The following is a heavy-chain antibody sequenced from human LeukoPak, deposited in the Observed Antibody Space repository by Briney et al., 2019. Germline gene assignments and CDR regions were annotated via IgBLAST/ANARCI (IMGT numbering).Heavy chain of an antibody. CDR1: GFTFSSYG. J-gene: IGHJ4*02. CDR3: AKGPSLTQYYDILTGYGD. CDR2: ISYDGSNK. V-gene: IGHV3-30*18. D-gene: IGHD3-9*01. Sequence: PGRSLRLSCAASGFTFSSYGMHWVRQAPGKGLEWVAVISYDGSNKYYADSVKGRFTISRDNSKNTLYLQMNSLRAEDTAVYYCAKGPSLTQYYDILTGYGDWGQGTLVTVSS.